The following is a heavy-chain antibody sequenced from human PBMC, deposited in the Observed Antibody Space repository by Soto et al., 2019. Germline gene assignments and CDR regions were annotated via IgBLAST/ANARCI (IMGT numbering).Heavy chain of an antibody. CDR2: IIPIFGSA. CDR1: GGTFSSYA. Sequence: SVKGSCKASGGTFSSYAISWVRQAPGQGLEWMGGIIPIFGSANYAQIFQGRVTITADESTSTAYMELSSLRSEDTAVYYCARDSQVDGSGYVWGQGTTVTVSS. D-gene: IGHD3-10*01. V-gene: IGHV1-69*13. J-gene: IGHJ6*02. CDR3: ARDSQVDGSGYV.